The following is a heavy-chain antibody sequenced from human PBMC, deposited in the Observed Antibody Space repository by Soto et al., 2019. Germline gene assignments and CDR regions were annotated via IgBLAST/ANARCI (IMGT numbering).Heavy chain of an antibody. V-gene: IGHV1-18*01. J-gene: IGHJ4*02. Sequence: ASVKVSCKASGYTFTSYGISWVRQAPGQGLEWMGWISAYNGNTNYAQKLQGRVTMTTDTSTSTAYMELRSLRSVDTAVYYCARDKSDPNSGFLFDYWGQGTLVTVSS. D-gene: IGHD1-1*01. CDR3: ARDKSDPNSGFLFDY. CDR2: ISAYNGNT. CDR1: GYTFTSYG.